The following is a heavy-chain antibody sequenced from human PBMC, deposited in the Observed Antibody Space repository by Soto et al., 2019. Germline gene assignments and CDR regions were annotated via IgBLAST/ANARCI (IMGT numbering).Heavy chain of an antibody. CDR3: ARDVDADFRTDFDY. CDR2: ISGNGEII. V-gene: IGHV3-11*01. Sequence: GGSLRLSCAASGFTFSDYYIHWIRRAPGKGLEWISYISGNGEIIQYAAPARGRFTISRDNAENSVYLEMDSLRAEDTALYYCARDVDADFRTDFDYWGRGTLVTVSS. CDR1: GFTFSDYY. D-gene: IGHD4-17*01. J-gene: IGHJ4*02.